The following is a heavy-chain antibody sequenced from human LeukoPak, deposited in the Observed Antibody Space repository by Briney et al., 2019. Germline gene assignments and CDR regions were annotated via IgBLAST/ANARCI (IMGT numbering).Heavy chain of an antibody. CDR2: TAPA. J-gene: IGHJ3*01. CDR1: GLTFSDYA. CDR3: AKDSFSYNGVFDALDV. Sequence: PGGSLRLSCAASGLTFSDYAMTWVRQAPGKGLEWVSSTAPAHYADSVKGRFTISRDDSKNTLFLQMNSLRAEDTAIYYCAKDSFSYNGVFDALDVWGHGTMVTVSS. V-gene: IGHV3-23*01. D-gene: IGHD2-8*01.